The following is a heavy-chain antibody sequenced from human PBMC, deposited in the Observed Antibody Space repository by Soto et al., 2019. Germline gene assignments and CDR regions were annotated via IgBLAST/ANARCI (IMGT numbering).Heavy chain of an antibody. V-gene: IGHV1-2*04. J-gene: IGHJ6*03. CDR3: ARESGGATATLDYYYFYMDV. CDR2: INPNGGVT. CDR1: GDTFNDYY. Sequence: QVQLVQSGAEVKRPGASVTVSCRSSGDTFNDYYIHWVRQAPGQGLVWMGWINPNGGVTKYAKKCQGWVSTARDTSIRTVYMQLSRLRSDDTAVYYCARESGGATATLDYYYFYMDVWGTGTTVTVSS. D-gene: IGHD5-12*01.